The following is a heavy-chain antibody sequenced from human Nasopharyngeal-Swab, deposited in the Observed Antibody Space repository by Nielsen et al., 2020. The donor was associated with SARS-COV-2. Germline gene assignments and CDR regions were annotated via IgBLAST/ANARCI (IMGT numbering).Heavy chain of an antibody. V-gene: IGHV3-21*01. D-gene: IGHD6-19*01. Sequence: GESLTISCAASGFTFSSYSMNWVRQAPGKGLEWVSSISSSSSYIYYADSVKGRFTISRDNAKNSLYLQMNSLRAEDTAVYYCARDLRSGWNWFDPWGQGTLVTVSS. CDR1: GFTFSSYS. J-gene: IGHJ5*02. CDR3: ARDLRSGWNWFDP. CDR2: ISSSSSYI.